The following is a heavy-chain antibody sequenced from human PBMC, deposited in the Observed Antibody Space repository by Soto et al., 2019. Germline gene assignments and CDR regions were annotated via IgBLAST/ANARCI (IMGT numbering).Heavy chain of an antibody. Sequence: QVQLQQWGAGLLKPSETLSLTCAVYGGSFSGYYWSWIRQPPGKGLEWIGEINHSGSTNYNPSLKSRVNIIVDTFKNQFSLKLGSVTAADTAVYYWARRGITKVRGAEGYYMDVWGKGTTVTVSS. CDR3: ARRGITKVRGAEGYYMDV. CDR2: INHSGST. J-gene: IGHJ6*03. V-gene: IGHV4-34*01. D-gene: IGHD3-10*01. CDR1: GGSFSGYY.